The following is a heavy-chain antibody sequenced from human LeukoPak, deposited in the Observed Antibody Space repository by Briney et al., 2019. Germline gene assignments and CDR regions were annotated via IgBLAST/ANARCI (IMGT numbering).Heavy chain of an antibody. CDR2: SNAGNGNT. J-gene: IGHJ4*02. D-gene: IGHD6-13*01. CDR3: ARAGSLGSIAAAV. Sequence: ASVKVSCKGSGYTFTSYAMHWVRQAPGQRLEWMGWSNAGNGNTKYSQKFQGRVTIARDTSASTDYMELSSLRSEDTAVYYCARAGSLGSIAAAVWGQGNLVTVSS. CDR1: GYTFTSYA. V-gene: IGHV1-3*01.